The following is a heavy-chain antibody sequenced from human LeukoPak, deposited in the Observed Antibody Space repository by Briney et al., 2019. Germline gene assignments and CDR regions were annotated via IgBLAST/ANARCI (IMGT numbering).Heavy chain of an antibody. CDR1: GFTFSTYA. CDR3: ATWRLEMQPWGTSQM. CDR2: ISSSGDTK. V-gene: IGHV3-23*01. J-gene: IGHJ4*02. D-gene: IGHD3-16*01. Sequence: GGSLSLSCAASGFTFSTYAMTWVRQAPGKGLEWVSGISSSGDTKYYADSVKGRFTISRDSSKNTLYLQMNSLRAADTAVYFCATWRLEMQPWGTSQMWGQGTRVTVSS.